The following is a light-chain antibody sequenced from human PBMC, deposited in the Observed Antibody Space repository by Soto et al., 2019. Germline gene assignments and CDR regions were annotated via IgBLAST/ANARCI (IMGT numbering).Light chain of an antibody. Sequence: QSVLTQPPSVSGAPGQRVTISCTGSSSNIGTPYDVHWYQQLPGTAPKLLIYGNNNRPSGVPDRFSGSKSGTSAFLAITGLQAEDEADYYCQSYDSSLSGYVIFGGGTKVTVL. CDR1: SSNIGTPYD. CDR2: GNN. CDR3: QSYDSSLSGYVI. J-gene: IGLJ2*01. V-gene: IGLV1-40*01.